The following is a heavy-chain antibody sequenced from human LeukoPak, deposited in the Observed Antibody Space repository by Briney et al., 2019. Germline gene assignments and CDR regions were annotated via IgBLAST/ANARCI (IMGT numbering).Heavy chain of an antibody. J-gene: IGHJ3*02. CDR1: GFNFSNYS. CDR3: AKHYGGNSGDSALDI. V-gene: IGHV3-21*04. D-gene: IGHD4-23*01. CDR2: ISSSASYN. Sequence: GGSLRLSCAASGFNFSNYSMNWVRQAPGKGLEWVSAISSSASYNYYADSVKGRFTISRDNSNNTLYLQMNSLRAEDTAVYYCAKHYGGNSGDSALDIWGQGTMVTVSS.